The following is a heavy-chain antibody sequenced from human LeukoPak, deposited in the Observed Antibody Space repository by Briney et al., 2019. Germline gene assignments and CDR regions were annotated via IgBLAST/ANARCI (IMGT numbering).Heavy chain of an antibody. CDR1: GFTFSSYA. J-gene: IGHJ4*02. CDR3: ARGADHGGSYYPD. Sequence: GGSLRLSCAGPGFTFSSYAMAWVRQGPGKGPVWVSRMKTDGTRIEYADSVKGRFTISRDNAKNTLFLQMSSLRVEDTAVYYCARGADHGGSYYPDWGQGTRVTVSS. CDR2: MKTDGTRI. V-gene: IGHV3-74*01. D-gene: IGHD3-10*01.